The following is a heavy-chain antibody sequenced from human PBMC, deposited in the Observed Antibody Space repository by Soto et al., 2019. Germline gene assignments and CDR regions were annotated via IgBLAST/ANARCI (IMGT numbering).Heavy chain of an antibody. D-gene: IGHD4-17*01. CDR1: GGSISTRSYY. V-gene: IGHV4-39*01. CDR2: VYDSGST. J-gene: IGHJ4*02. CDR3: ECHDYGNLGQGIDS. Sequence: PSDSLSLTCTVSGGSISTRSYYWGWLGQPPGKELEWIGSVYDSGSTYLNPSFRGLIALSVDTYNNQFSLTLSSVTAPDTAVYYCECHDYGNLGQGIDSWGQGKLVTVSS.